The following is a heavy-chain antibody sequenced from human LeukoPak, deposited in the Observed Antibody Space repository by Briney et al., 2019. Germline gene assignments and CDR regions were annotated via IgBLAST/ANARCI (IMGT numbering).Heavy chain of an antibody. CDR1: GGSISSYY. Sequence: SETLSLTCTVSGGSISSYYWSWIRQPPGKGLEWIGYIYYSGSTNYNPSLKSRVTISVDTSKNQFSLKLSSVTAADTAVYYCARENFRTYRLLYYFDYWGQGTLVTVSS. D-gene: IGHD1-14*01. V-gene: IGHV4-59*01. J-gene: IGHJ4*02. CDR3: ARENFRTYRLLYYFDY. CDR2: IYYSGST.